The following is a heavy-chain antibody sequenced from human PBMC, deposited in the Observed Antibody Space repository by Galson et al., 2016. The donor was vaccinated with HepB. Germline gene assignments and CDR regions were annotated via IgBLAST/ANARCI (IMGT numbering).Heavy chain of an antibody. CDR3: ATDADANWPRD. D-gene: IGHD1-1*01. Sequence: SLRLSCAASGFIVSSYHMTWVRQAPGKGLECVSILYSGGYTSYADSVKGRFTISSDNSKNTVYLQMNTLRVEDTAVYYCATDADANWPRDWGQGTLVTVSS. CDR1: GFIVSSYH. J-gene: IGHJ4*02. CDR2: LYSGGYT. V-gene: IGHV3-53*01.